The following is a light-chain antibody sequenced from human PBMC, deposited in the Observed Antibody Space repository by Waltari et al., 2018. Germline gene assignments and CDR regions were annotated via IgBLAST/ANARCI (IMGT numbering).Light chain of an antibody. CDR2: YRSNSDK. Sequence: QAVLTQPSSLSASPGTSASLTCTLRSAINVDTSRIYWYQQKPGSPPQYLQRYRSNSDKHQDSRVPRRFSGAKDASANAGILLISGLQSEDEADYYCMIWHINAVVFGGGTTLTVL. CDR3: MIWHINAVV. V-gene: IGLV5-45*03. CDR1: SAINVDTSR. J-gene: IGLJ2*01.